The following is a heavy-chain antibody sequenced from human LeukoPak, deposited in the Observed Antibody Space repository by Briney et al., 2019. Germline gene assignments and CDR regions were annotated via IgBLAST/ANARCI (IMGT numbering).Heavy chain of an antibody. CDR2: ISATGGST. J-gene: IGHJ4*02. CDR1: GFTFSSYA. CDR3: AKDWATLPSRLSPFDS. V-gene: IGHV3-23*01. D-gene: IGHD6-6*01. Sequence: GASLRLSCAASGFTFSSYAMSWVRQAPGKGLEWVSTISATGGSTVYADSVKGRFTISRDNSENMLLLQMNSLRADDTAVYYCAKDWATLPSRLSPFDSWGQGILVTVSS.